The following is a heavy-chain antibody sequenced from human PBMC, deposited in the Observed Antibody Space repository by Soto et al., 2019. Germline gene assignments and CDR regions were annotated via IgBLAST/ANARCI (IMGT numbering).Heavy chain of an antibody. V-gene: IGHV3-11*03. J-gene: IGHJ5*02. Sequence: GALRLSCVASGLTFSDYYMSWIRQAPGKGLEWVSYISSSSYTSYADSVKGRFTISRDNAKNSLYLQINSLRAEDTAVYYCASFPGGGQNWFDPWGQGILVTVSS. D-gene: IGHD3-16*01. CDR2: ISSSSYT. CDR3: ASFPGGGQNWFDP. CDR1: GLTFSDYY.